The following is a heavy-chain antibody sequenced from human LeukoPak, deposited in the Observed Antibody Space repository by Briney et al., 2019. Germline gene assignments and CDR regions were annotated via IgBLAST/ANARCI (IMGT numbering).Heavy chain of an antibody. V-gene: IGHV3-11*04. CDR1: GLTFSDYF. Sequence: PGRSLRLSCVASGLTFSDYFMSWIRQAPGKGLEWLSFINSAGDNIYYADSVKGRFTISRDNAKKTLYLEMNGLRMEDTAIYYCATSRVFDYWGQGTLVTVSS. CDR2: INSAGDNI. CDR3: ATSRVFDY. J-gene: IGHJ4*02.